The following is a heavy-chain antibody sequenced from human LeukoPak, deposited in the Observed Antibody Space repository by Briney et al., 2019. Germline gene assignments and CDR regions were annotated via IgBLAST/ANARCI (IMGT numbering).Heavy chain of an antibody. CDR2: ISSSSSYI. D-gene: IGHD5-18*01. Sequence: GGSLRLSCAASGFTFSSYSMNWVRQAPGKGLEWVSSISSSSSYIYYADSVKGRFTISRDNAKNSLYLQMNSLRAEDTAVYYCARNKKGDRYTYGHDYWGQGTLVTVSS. V-gene: IGHV3-21*01. J-gene: IGHJ4*02. CDR3: ARNKKGDRYTYGHDY. CDR1: GFTFSSYS.